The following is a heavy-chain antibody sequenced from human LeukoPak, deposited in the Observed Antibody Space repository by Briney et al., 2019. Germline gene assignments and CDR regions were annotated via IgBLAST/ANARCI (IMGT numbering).Heavy chain of an antibody. CDR2: ISSSSSCI. D-gene: IGHD3-10*01. J-gene: IGHJ3*02. V-gene: IGHV3-21*01. CDR3: ARIIAHAFDI. CDR1: GFTFSSYS. Sequence: GGSLRLSCAASGFTFSSYSMNWVRQAPGKGLEWVSSISSSSSCIYYADSVKGRFTISRDNAKNSLYLQMNSLRAEDTAVYYCARIIAHAFDIWGQGTMVTVSS.